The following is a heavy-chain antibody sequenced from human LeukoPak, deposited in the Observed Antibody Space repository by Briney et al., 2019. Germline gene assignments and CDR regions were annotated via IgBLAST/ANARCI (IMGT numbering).Heavy chain of an antibody. V-gene: IGHV1-2*02. D-gene: IGHD2-15*01. CDR1: GYTFTGYY. CDR3: ARVVAAPYYYYYMDV. J-gene: IGHJ6*03. CDR2: INPNSGGT. Sequence: ASVKVSCKASGYTFTGYYMHWVRQAPGQGLEWMGWINPNSGGTNYAQKFQGRVTMTRDTSISTAYMELSRLRSEDTAVYYCARVVAAPYYYYYMDVWGKGTTVTVSS.